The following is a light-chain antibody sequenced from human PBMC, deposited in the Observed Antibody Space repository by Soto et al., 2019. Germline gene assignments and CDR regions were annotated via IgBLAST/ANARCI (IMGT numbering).Light chain of an antibody. J-gene: IGLJ2*01. CDR1: SSNVGGYNY. V-gene: IGLV2-11*01. CDR3: CSYAANYNLV. CDR2: DVS. Sequence: QSALTQPRSVSASPGQSVTISCTGTSSNVGGYNYVSWYQQNPSKAPKLIIYDVSKRPSGVPDRFSGSKSGNAASLTISGLQAEDEADYYCCSYAANYNLVFGGGTKVTVL.